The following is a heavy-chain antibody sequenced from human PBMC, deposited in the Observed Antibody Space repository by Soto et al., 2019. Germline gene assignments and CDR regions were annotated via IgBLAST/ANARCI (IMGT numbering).Heavy chain of an antibody. CDR1: GGSISSGGYY. CDR3: ARNPRRFGELHDDC. J-gene: IGHJ4*02. V-gene: IGHV4-31*03. CDR2: IYYSGST. D-gene: IGHD3-10*01. Sequence: PSETLSLTCTVSGGSISSGGYYWSWIRQHPGKGLEWIGYIYYSGSTYYNPSLKSRATISVDTSKNQYSLKLSSVSAADTAVYYCARNPRRFGELHDDCWGQGTLVTVS.